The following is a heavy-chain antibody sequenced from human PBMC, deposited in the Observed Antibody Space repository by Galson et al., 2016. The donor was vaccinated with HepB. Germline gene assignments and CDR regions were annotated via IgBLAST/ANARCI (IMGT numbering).Heavy chain of an antibody. D-gene: IGHD2/OR15-2a*01. CDR2: IYHSGST. CDR3: ARNGFYCLDY. Sequence: SETLSLTCAVSGGSISSHAWWSWVRQPPGKGLEWIGEIYHSGSTNYNPSLKSRVTISVDNFKNQFSLKLTSVTAADTAVHYCARNGFYCLDYWGQGILVTVSS. CDR1: GGSISSHAW. J-gene: IGHJ4*02. V-gene: IGHV4-4*02.